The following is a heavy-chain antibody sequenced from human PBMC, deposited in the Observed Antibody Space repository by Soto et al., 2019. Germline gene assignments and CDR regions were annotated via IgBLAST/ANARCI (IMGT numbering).Heavy chain of an antibody. Sequence: GESLKVSCTASGFTFGDYCRSWFRQAPGKGLEWVGFIRSKAYGGTTEYAASVKGRFTISRDDSKSIAYLQMNSLKTEDTAVYYCTRGSSSWYGPYYYYYMDVWGKGTTVTVSS. V-gene: IGHV3-49*03. CDR2: IRSKAYGGTT. J-gene: IGHJ6*03. CDR3: TRGSSSWYGPYYYYYMDV. D-gene: IGHD6-13*01. CDR1: GFTFGDYC.